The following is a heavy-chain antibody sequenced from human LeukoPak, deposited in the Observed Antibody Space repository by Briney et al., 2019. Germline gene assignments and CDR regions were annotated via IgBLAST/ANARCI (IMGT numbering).Heavy chain of an antibody. D-gene: IGHD1-1*01. CDR2: IYSGGST. J-gene: IGHJ4*02. CDR3: AKLYATGTTGLDY. V-gene: IGHV3-53*01. CDR1: GFTVSSNY. Sequence: PGGSLRLSCAASGFTVSSNYMSWVRQAPGKGLEWVSVIYSGGSTYYADSVKGRFTISRDNSKNTLYLQMNSLRAEDTAVYYCAKLYATGTTGLDYWGQGTLVTVSS.